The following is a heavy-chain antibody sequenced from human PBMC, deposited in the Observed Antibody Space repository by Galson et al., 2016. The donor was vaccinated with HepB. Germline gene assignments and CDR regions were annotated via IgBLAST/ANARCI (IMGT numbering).Heavy chain of an antibody. V-gene: IGHV1-18*01. Sequence: CKASGYTFTNNGISWVRQAPGQGLEWMGWISAHSGNTNYAQKFQGRLTLTKDTSASTVYMELRSLRFDNTAMYYCARDRDAALDYWGQGALVTVSS. CDR2: ISAHSGNT. CDR3: ARDRDAALDY. CDR1: GYTFTNNG. D-gene: IGHD6-13*01. J-gene: IGHJ4*02.